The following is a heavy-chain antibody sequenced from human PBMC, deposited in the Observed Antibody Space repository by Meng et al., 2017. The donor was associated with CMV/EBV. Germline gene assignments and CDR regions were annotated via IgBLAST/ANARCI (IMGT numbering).Heavy chain of an antibody. CDR3: ARGMRYCSSTSCRRNKNAEYFQH. CDR2: INHSGST. CDR1: GGSFSGYY. J-gene: IGHJ1*01. Sequence: SETLSLTCAVYGGSFSGYYWSWIRQPPGKGLEWIGEINHSGSTTYNPSLKSRVTISVDTSKNQFSLKLSSVTAADTAVYYCARGMRYCSSTSCRRNKNAEYFQHWGQGTLVTVSS. D-gene: IGHD2-2*01. V-gene: IGHV4-34*01.